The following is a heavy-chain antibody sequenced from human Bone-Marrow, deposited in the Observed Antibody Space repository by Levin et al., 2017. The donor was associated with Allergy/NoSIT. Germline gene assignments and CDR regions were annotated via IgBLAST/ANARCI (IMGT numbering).Heavy chain of an antibody. D-gene: IGHD1-1*01. CDR2: IKSKTDGGTT. Sequence: GGSLRLSCAASGFTFSNAWMSWVRQAPGKGLEWVGRIKSKTDGGTTDYAAPVKGRFTISRDDSKNTLYLQMNSLKTEDTAVYYCTLREGNDSVSDFDYWGQGTLVTVSS. J-gene: IGHJ4*02. V-gene: IGHV3-15*01. CDR3: TLREGNDSVSDFDY. CDR1: GFTFSNAW.